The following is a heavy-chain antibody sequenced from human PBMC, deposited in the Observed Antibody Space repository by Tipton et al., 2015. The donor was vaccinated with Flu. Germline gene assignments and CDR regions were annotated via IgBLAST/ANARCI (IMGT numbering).Heavy chain of an antibody. Sequence: TLSLTCNVSGDSIGSYYWSWIRQPPGKGLEWIGFVEYSGSTSYNPSLKSRVTISVDTSKNQFSLRLTSVTAADTAAYYCARDGFPFYWGQGTLVTVSA. CDR2: VEYSGST. V-gene: IGHV4-59*01. CDR3: ARDGFPFY. CDR1: GDSIGSYY. J-gene: IGHJ4*02. D-gene: IGHD3-10*01.